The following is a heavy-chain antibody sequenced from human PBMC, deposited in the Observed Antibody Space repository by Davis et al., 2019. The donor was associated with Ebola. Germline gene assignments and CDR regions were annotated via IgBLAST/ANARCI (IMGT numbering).Heavy chain of an antibody. CDR2: ISYDGSNK. CDR1: GFTFSSYG. Sequence: GESLKISCAASGFTFSSYGMHWVRQAPGKGLEWVAVISYDGSNKYYADSVKGRFTISRDNSKNTLYLQMNSLRAEDTAVYYCARAGLSFDYWGQGTLVTVSS. CDR3: ARAGLSFDY. D-gene: IGHD2-2*01. J-gene: IGHJ4*02. V-gene: IGHV3-30*03.